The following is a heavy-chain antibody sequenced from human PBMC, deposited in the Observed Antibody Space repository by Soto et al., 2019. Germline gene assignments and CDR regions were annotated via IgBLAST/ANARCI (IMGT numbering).Heavy chain of an antibody. Sequence: GESLKISCNGSGYSFTSYWIGWMRQMPGKGLEWMGIIYPGDSDTRYSPSFQGQVTISADKSISTAYLQWSSLKASDTAMYYCARQKQNYYGSGSYYYYYYGMDVWGQGTTVTVSS. J-gene: IGHJ6*02. V-gene: IGHV5-51*01. D-gene: IGHD3-10*01. CDR2: IYPGDSDT. CDR3: ARQKQNYYGSGSYYYYYYGMDV. CDR1: GYSFTSYW.